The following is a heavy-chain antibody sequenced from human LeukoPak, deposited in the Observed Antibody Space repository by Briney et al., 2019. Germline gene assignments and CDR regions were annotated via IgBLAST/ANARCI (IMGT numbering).Heavy chain of an antibody. V-gene: IGHV1-69*02. CDR1: GGTFSSYT. J-gene: IGHJ3*02. D-gene: IGHD1-26*01. CDR3: ARGGSGSYDAFDI. Sequence: ASVKVSCKASGGTFSSYTISWVRQAPGQGLEWMGRIIPILGIANYAQKFRGRVTITADKSTSTAYMELSSLRSEDTAVYYCARGGSGSYDAFDIWGQGTMVTVSS. CDR2: IIPILGIA.